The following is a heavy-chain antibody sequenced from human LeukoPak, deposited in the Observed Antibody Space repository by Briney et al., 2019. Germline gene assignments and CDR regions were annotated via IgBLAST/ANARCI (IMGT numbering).Heavy chain of an antibody. Sequence: PGGSLRLSCAASGFTFSNYGMNWVRQAPGKGLEWVSSISDSAGSRFYADSVKGRFTISRDNSKNTLYLQMNSLRAGDTAIYYCAKLIQYSSSSAYFDYWGQGTLVTVSS. D-gene: IGHD6-6*01. V-gene: IGHV3-23*01. CDR3: AKLIQYSSSSAYFDY. J-gene: IGHJ4*02. CDR2: ISDSAGSR. CDR1: GFTFSNYG.